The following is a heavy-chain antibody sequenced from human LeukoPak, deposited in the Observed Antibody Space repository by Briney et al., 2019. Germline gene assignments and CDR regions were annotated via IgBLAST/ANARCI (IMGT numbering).Heavy chain of an antibody. J-gene: IGHJ4*02. CDR3: ARDSEVSGYGLLDY. CDR2: IIPIFGTA. Sequence: ASVKVSCKASGNTFSSWVRQAPGQGLEWMGGIIPIFGTANYAQKFQGRVTITTDESTSTAYMELSSPRSEDAAVYYCARDSEVSGYGLLDYWGQGTLVTVSS. D-gene: IGHD5-12*01. CDR1: GNTFSS. V-gene: IGHV1-69*05.